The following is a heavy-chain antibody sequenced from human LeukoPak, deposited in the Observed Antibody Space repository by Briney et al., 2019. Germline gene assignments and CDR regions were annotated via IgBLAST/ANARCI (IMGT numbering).Heavy chain of an antibody. J-gene: IGHJ3*02. CDR2: IIPIFGTA. D-gene: IGHD2-2*01. V-gene: IGHV1-69*13. CDR1: GGTFSSYT. CDR3: AREVFSTTRYAFDI. Sequence: SVKVSCKASGGTFSSYTISWVRQAPGQGLEWMGGIIPIFGTANYAQKFQGRVTITADESTSTAYTELSSLRSEDTAVYYCAREVFSTTRYAFDIWGQGTMVTVSS.